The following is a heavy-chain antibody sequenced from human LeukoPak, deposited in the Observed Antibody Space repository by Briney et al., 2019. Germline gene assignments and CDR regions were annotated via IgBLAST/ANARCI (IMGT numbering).Heavy chain of an antibody. CDR2: INHSGST. CDR3: ARGRRTIFGVVITNNWFDP. D-gene: IGHD3-3*01. V-gene: IGHV4-34*01. Sequence: KTSETLSLTCAVYGGSFSGYYWSWIRQPPGKGLEWIGVINHSGSTNYNPSLKSRVTISADTSKNQFSLKLSSVTAADTAVYYCARGRRTIFGVVITNNWFDPWGQGTLVTVSS. J-gene: IGHJ5*02. CDR1: GGSFSGYY.